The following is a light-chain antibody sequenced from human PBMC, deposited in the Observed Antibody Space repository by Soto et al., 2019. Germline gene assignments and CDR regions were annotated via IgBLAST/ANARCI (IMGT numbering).Light chain of an antibody. CDR1: QSVSSNH. CDR2: GGS. J-gene: IGKJ1*01. CDR3: QQYSSSRT. V-gene: IGKV3-20*01. Sequence: DIVLTQSAGTLSVSPGEIATLSCRASQSVSSNHLAWYQQKPGQAPRLLIYGGSSRATGIPVRFSGSGSETDFTLTITRLEPEDFAVYYCQQYSSSRTFGQGTKVDI.